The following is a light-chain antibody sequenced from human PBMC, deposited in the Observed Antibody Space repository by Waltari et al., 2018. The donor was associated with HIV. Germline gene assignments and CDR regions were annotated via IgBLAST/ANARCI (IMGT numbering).Light chain of an antibody. J-gene: IGLJ2*01. CDR1: TSDFGRYDS. Sequence: QSALTQLASVSGSPGQSVTIPCTDSTSDFGRYDSVHRYQQHPDNAPKVIMYEVTSRPSGIPHRFSGSRSGNTASLTISGLQTEDEAVYYCSTHTTNDTLIFGGGTKLTVL. CDR3: STHTTNDTLI. V-gene: IGLV2-14*03. CDR2: EVT.